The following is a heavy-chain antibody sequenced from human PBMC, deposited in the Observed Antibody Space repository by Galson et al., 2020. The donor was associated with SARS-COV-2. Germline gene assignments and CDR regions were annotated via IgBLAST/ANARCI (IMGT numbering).Heavy chain of an antibody. CDR3: AKDLSAEGVLDY. CDR2: INGSGGRT. CDR1: GFTFRSYA. D-gene: IGHD3-10*01. J-gene: IGHJ4*02. V-gene: IGHV3-23*01. Sequence: GGSLRLSCAASGFTFRSYAMSWVRQAPGKGLEWVSSINGSGGRTYYADSVKGRFTISKDTSKNTLFLQMNGLRAEDTAIYYCAKDLSAEGVLDYWGQGTPVTVSS.